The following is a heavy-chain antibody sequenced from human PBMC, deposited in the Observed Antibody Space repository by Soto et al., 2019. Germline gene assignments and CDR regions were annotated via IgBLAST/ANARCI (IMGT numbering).Heavy chain of an antibody. D-gene: IGHD3-16*02. CDR1: GFTFSSYG. Sequence: QVQLVESGGGVVQPGRSLRLSCAASGFTFSSYGMHWVRQAPGKGLEWVAVIWYDGSNKYYADSVKGRFTISRDNSKNQAYSEMNHLRGGGNAVYYWGRGEDDYVWGSYRPPAFDYWGQGTLVTVSS. J-gene: IGHJ4*02. CDR2: IWYDGSNK. V-gene: IGHV3-33*01. CDR3: GRGEDDYVWGSYRPPAFDY.